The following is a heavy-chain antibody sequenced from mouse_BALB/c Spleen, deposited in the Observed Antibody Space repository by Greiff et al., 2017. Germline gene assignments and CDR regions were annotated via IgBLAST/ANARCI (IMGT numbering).Heavy chain of an antibody. CDR1: GYNFTSYW. D-gene: IGHD2-4*01. V-gene: IGHV1-55*01. J-gene: IGHJ3*01. Sequence: QVQLQQPGAELVKPGTSVKLSCKASGYNFTSYWINWVKLRPGQGLEWIGDIYPGSGSTNYNEKFKSKATLTVDTSSSTAYMQLSSLASEDSALYYCARTDTMITFAYWGQGTLVTVSA. CDR3: ARTDTMITFAY. CDR2: IYPGSGST.